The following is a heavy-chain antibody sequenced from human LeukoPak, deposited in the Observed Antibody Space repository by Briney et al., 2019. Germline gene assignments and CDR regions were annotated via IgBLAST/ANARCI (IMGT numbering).Heavy chain of an antibody. CDR1: GGSISSDGYY. V-gene: IGHV4-31*03. Sequence: SETLSLTCTVSGGSISSDGYYWSWLRQHPGKDLEGIGYIYYSGSTYYNPSLKSRVTISGDTSKNQFSLKRSSVTAADTAVYYCARAEKKLVLGRSVVFDYWGQGTLVTVSS. CDR3: ARAEKKLVLGRSVVFDY. CDR2: IYYSGST. J-gene: IGHJ4*02. D-gene: IGHD6-13*01.